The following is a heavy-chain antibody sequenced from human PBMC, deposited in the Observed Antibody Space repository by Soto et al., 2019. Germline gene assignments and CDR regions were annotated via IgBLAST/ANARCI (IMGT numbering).Heavy chain of an antibody. D-gene: IGHD1-1*01. CDR2: INWNGGST. CDR1: GFTFDDYG. V-gene: IGHV3-20*04. CDR3: ARDYTGEYYYYGMDV. J-gene: IGHJ6*02. Sequence: EVQLVESGGGVVRPGGSLRLSCAASGFTFDDYGMSWVRQAPGKGLEWVSGINWNGGSTGYADSVKGRFTISRDNAKNSLYLQMNSLSAEATALYYCARDYTGEYYYYGMDVWGQGTTVTVSS.